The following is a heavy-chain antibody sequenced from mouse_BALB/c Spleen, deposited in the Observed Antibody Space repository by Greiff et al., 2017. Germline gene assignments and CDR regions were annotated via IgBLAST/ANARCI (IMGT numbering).Heavy chain of an antibody. CDR2: IWAGGST. CDR1: GFSLTSYG. V-gene: IGHV2-9*02. D-gene: IGHD3-2*01. CDR3: ASQDSSGYEAWFAY. J-gene: IGHJ3*01. Sequence: QVQLKESGPGLVAPSQSLSITCTVSGFSLTSYGVHWVRQPPGKGLEWLGVIWAGGSTNYNSALMSRLSISKDNSKSQVFLKMNSLQTDDTAMYYCASQDSSGYEAWFAYWGQGTLVTVSA.